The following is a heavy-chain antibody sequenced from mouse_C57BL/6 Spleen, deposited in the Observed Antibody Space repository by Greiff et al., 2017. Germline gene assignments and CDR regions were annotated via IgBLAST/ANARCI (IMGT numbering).Heavy chain of an antibody. D-gene: IGHD1-1*01. V-gene: IGHV5-4*01. Sequence: EVKLVESGGGLVKPGGSLKLSCAASGFTFRSYAMSWVRQTPEKRLEWVATISDGGSYTYYPDNVKGRFPISRDNAKNNLYLQMSHLKSEDTAMYYCARDQGITTVVATDFDVWGTGTTVTVSS. CDR3: ARDQGITTVVATDFDV. J-gene: IGHJ1*03. CDR2: ISDGGSYT. CDR1: GFTFRSYA.